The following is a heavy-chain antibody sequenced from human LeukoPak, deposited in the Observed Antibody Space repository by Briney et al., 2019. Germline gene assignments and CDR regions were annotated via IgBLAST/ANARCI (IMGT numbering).Heavy chain of an antibody. J-gene: IGHJ4*02. D-gene: IGHD2-15*01. Sequence: SETLSLTCTVSGGSISSYYWSWIRQPPGKGLEWIGYIYYSGSTNYNPSLKSRGTISVDTSKNQFSLKLSSVTAADTAVYYCARQNYCSGGSCYVDYWGQGTLVTVSS. CDR3: ARQNYCSGGSCYVDY. CDR1: GGSISSYY. CDR2: IYYSGST. V-gene: IGHV4-59*01.